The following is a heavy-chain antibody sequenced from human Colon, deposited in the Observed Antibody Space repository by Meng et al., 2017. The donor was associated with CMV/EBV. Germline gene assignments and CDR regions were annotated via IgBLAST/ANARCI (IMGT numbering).Heavy chain of an antibody. CDR1: GFTFSSYG. J-gene: IGHJ4*02. V-gene: IGHV3-33*06. CDR3: AKVKWQKTIVGATPLDY. D-gene: IGHD1-26*01. CDR2: IWYDGSNK. Sequence: GESLKISCAASGFTFSSYGMHWVRQAPGKGLEWVAVIWYDGSNKYYADSVKGRFTISRDNSKNTLYLQMNSLRAEDTAVYYCAKVKWQKTIVGATPLDYWGQGTQVTVSS.